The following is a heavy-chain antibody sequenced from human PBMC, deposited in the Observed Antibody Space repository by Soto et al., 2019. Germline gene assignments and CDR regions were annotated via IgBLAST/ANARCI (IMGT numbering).Heavy chain of an antibody. V-gene: IGHV3-30*18. CDR1: GFTFSSYG. CDR2: ISYDGRNK. Sequence: GGSLRLSCAASGFTFSSYGMHWVRQAPGKGLEWVAVISYDGRNKYYADSVKGRFTISRDNSKNTLYLQMNSLRAEDTTVYYCAKDGQLLYYCYYYMDVWGKGTTVTVSS. CDR3: AKDGQLLYYCYYYMDV. D-gene: IGHD2-2*01. J-gene: IGHJ6*03.